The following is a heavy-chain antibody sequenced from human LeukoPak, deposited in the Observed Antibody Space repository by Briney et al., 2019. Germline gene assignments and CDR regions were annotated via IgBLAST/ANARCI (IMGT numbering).Heavy chain of an antibody. V-gene: IGHV3-74*01. CDR3: AKDLGGSYDLWHY. D-gene: IGHD1-26*01. Sequence: GGSLRLSCAASGFTFSTYWMHWVRQAPGKGLVWVSRINNEGSGTGYADSVKGRFTISRDNSRNTLYLQMNSLRAEDTAVYYRAKDLGGSYDLWHYWGQGTLVTVSS. J-gene: IGHJ4*02. CDR1: GFTFSTYW. CDR2: INNEGSGT.